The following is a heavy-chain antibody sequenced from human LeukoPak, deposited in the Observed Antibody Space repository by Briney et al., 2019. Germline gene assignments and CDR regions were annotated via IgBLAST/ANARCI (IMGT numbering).Heavy chain of an antibody. V-gene: IGHV4-34*01. CDR2: INHCGST. CDR1: GGSFSGYY. CDR3: ARDGYDILTGYPLSDAFDI. J-gene: IGHJ3*02. Sequence: SETLSLTCAVYGGSFSGYYWGWIRQPPGKGLEWIGEINHCGSTNYNPSLKSRVTISVDTSKNQFSLKLSYVTAADTAVYYCARDGYDILTGYPLSDAFDIWGQGTMVTVSS. D-gene: IGHD3-9*01.